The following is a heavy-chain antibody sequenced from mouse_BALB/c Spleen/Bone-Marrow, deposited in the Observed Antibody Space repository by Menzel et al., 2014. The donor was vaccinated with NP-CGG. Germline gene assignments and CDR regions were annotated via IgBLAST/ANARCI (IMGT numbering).Heavy chain of an antibody. J-gene: IGHJ2*01. V-gene: IGHV5-9-3*01. CDR2: ISSGGSYT. Sequence: DVKLVESGGGLVKPGGSLKLSCAASGFTFSSYAMSWVSQTPEKRLEWVATISSGGSYTYYPDSVKGRFTISRDNAKNTLYLQMSSLRSEDTAMYYCARHGITRLLDYWGQGTTLTVSS. CDR3: ARHGITRLLDY. D-gene: IGHD2-4*01. CDR1: GFTFSSYA.